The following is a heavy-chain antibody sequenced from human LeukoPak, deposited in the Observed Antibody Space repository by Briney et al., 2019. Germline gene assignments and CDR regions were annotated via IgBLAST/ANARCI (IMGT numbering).Heavy chain of an antibody. CDR2: IYTSGST. J-gene: IGHJ4*02. V-gene: IGHV4-4*07. CDR1: GGSISSYY. Sequence: SETLSLTCTVSGGSISSYYWSWIRQPAGKGLEWIGRIYTSGSTNYNPSLKSRVTISVDTSKNQFSLKLSSVTAADTAVYYCAGHSPDYVWGSYHDFDYWGQGTLVTVSS. CDR3: AGHSPDYVWGSYHDFDY. D-gene: IGHD3-16*02.